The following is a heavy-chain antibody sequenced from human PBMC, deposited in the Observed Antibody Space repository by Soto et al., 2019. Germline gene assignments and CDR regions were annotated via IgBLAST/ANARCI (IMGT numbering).Heavy chain of an antibody. Sequence: GASVKVSCKASGYTFTSYYMHWVRQAPGQGLEWMGIINPSGGSTSYAQKFQGRVTMTRDTSTSTVYMELSSLRSEDTAVYYCARDPLYRYCSCTSCYFARGAADPGDAFDIWGQGTMVTVSS. D-gene: IGHD2-2*01. CDR2: INPSGGST. J-gene: IGHJ3*02. CDR1: GYTFTSYY. V-gene: IGHV1-46*01. CDR3: ARDPLYRYCSCTSCYFARGAADPGDAFDI.